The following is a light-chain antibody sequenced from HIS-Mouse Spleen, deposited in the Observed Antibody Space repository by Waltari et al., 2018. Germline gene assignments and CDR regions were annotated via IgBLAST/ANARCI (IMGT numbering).Light chain of an antibody. CDR3: QQRSNWPKWT. J-gene: IGKJ1*01. V-gene: IGKV3-11*01. Sequence: EIVLTQSPATLSLSPGERATLPCRASQSVSSYFAWYQQKPGQAPRLLIYDASNRATGIPARFSGSGSGTDFTLTISSLEPEDFAVYYCQQRSNWPKWTFGQGTKVEIK. CDR1: QSVSSY. CDR2: DAS.